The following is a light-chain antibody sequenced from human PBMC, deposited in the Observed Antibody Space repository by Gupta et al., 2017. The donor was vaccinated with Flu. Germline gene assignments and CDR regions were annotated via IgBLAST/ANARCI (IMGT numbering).Light chain of an antibody. J-gene: IGLJ2*01. CDR2: EGS. CDR3: CSYTGRSPVV. V-gene: IGLV2-23*01. Sequence: QSALTQPASVSGSPGQSITISCTGTSSDIGSYNLVSWYQQHPGKAPKLLIYEGSERPSGISGRFSGSKSGNTASLTISGLQAEDEAAYYCCSYTGRSPVVFGGGTTGTVL. CDR1: SSDIGSYNL.